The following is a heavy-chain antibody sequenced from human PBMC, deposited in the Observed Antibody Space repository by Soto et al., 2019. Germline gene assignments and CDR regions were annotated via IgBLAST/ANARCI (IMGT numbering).Heavy chain of an antibody. CDR1: GLTFDDYS. Sequence: GGSLRLSCAGSGLTFDDYSMHWVRQVPGKGLEWVSLITRDGVDTHYADSVKGRFTISRDKIKNSLYLQMNSLKTEDTGFYYCTNGPDVGYCSGRSCYSLTYFDYWGQGTLVTVSS. CDR3: TNGPDVGYCSGRSCYSLTYFDY. D-gene: IGHD2-15*01. V-gene: IGHV3-43*01. J-gene: IGHJ4*02. CDR2: ITRDGVDT.